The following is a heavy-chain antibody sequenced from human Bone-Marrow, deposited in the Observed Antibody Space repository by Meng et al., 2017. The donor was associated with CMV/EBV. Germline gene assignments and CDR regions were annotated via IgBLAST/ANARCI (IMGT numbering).Heavy chain of an antibody. Sequence: ASVKVSCKASGYSFTTYGVTWVRQAPGQGLEWMGWISAYNGNTNYAQKLQGRVTMTTDTSTSTAYMELRSLRSDDTAVYYCARGGGSYRVDDYWGQGTRVTGSS. D-gene: IGHD1-26*01. V-gene: IGHV1-18*01. CDR3: ARGGGSYRVDDY. CDR2: ISAYNGNT. CDR1: GYSFTTYG. J-gene: IGHJ4*02.